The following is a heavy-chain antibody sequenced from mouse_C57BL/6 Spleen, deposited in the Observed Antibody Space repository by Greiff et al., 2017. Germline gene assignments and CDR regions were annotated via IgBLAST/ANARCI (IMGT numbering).Heavy chain of an antibody. Sequence: EVQLQESGPGLVKPSQSLSLTCSVTGYSITSGYYWNWIRQFPGNKLEWMGYISYDGSNNYNPSLKNRISITRDTSKNQFFLKLNSVTTEDTATYYCARCSNYDWFAYWGQGTLVTVSA. CDR2: ISYDGSN. V-gene: IGHV3-6*01. CDR3: ARCSNYDWFAY. J-gene: IGHJ3*01. CDR1: GYSITSGYY. D-gene: IGHD2-5*01.